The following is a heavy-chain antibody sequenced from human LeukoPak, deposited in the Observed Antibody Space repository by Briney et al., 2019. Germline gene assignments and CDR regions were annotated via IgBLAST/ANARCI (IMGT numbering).Heavy chain of an antibody. J-gene: IGHJ4*02. CDR1: GGSISSSAYY. V-gene: IGHV4-39*07. CDR2: IYYTGST. Sequence: PSETLSLTCTVSGGSISSSAYYWGWIRQPPGKGLEWIGTIYYTGSTYYNPSLKSRVTISVDTSTNQFSLKLSSVTAADTAVYYCARIRYYYYRGPDLDLYYFDNWGQGTLVTVSS. D-gene: IGHD3-22*01. CDR3: ARIRYYYYRGPDLDLYYFDN.